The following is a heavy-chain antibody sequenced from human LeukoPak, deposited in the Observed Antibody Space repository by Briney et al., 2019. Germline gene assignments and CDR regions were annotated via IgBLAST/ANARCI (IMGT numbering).Heavy chain of an antibody. Sequence: SVTVSLTCSVSGGSISSSSYYWGWIRQPPGKGLEWIGSFYYSGSTYYSPSLKSRVTISVDTSKNQFSTKLRSVTAADTAVYYCARRNRGDGLGYFDYWGQGTLVTVSS. J-gene: IGHJ4*02. CDR3: ARRNRGDGLGYFDY. V-gene: IGHV4-39*01. CDR2: FYYSGST. CDR1: GGSISSSSYY. D-gene: IGHD3-16*01.